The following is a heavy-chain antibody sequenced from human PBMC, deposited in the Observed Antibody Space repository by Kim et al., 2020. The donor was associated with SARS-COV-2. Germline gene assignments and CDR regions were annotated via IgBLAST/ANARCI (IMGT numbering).Heavy chain of an antibody. J-gene: IGHJ3*02. Sequence: GGSLRLSCAASGFTFSSYAMHWVRQAPGKGLEWVAVISYDGSNKYYADSVKGRFTISRDNSKNTLYLQMNSLRAEDTAVYYCARDSVLLWFGEPPIGGAFDIWGQGTMVTVSS. CDR1: GFTFSSYA. V-gene: IGHV3-30*04. D-gene: IGHD3-10*01. CDR3: ARDSVLLWFGEPPIGGAFDI. CDR2: ISYDGSNK.